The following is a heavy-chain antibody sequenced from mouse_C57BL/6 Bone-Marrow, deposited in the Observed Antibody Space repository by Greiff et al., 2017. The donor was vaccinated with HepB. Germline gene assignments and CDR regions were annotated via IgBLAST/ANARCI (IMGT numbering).Heavy chain of an antibody. D-gene: IGHD2-2*01. CDR1: DSEVFPIAY. J-gene: IGHJ4*01. Sequence: QVQLKESGSELRSPGSSVKLSCKDFDSEVFPIAYMSWVRQKPGHGFEWIGGILPSIGRTIYGEKFEDKATLDADTLSNTAYLELNSLTSEDSAIYYCARGYGYDRGNYAMDYWGQGTSVTVSS. V-gene: IGHV15-2*01. CDR3: ARGYGYDRGNYAMDY. CDR2: ILPSIGRT.